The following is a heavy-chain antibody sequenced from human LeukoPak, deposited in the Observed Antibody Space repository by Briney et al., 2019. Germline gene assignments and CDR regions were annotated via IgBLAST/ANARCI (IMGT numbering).Heavy chain of an antibody. CDR2: IRYDGSNK. D-gene: IGHD2-15*01. Sequence: GGSLRLSCAASGFTFSSYGMHWVRQAPGKGLEWVAFIRYDGSNKYYADSVKGRFTISRDNSMNTLYLQMNSLRVEDTAVYFCASGNYFDSWGQGTLVAVSS. J-gene: IGHJ4*02. V-gene: IGHV3-30*02. CDR3: ASGNYFDS. CDR1: GFTFSSYG.